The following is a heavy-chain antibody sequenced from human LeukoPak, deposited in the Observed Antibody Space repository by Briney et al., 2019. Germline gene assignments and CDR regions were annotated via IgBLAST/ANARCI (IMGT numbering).Heavy chain of an antibody. J-gene: IGHJ4*02. CDR3: ARGASGRY. CDR1: GGSISSYY. D-gene: IGHD6-19*01. Sequence: PSETLSLTCTVSGGSISSYYWSWLRQPPGKGLEWIGYIYYSESTNYNPSLKSRVTISGDTSKNQFSLKLSSVTAADTAVYYCARGASGRYWGQGTLVTVSS. CDR2: IYYSEST. V-gene: IGHV4-59*01.